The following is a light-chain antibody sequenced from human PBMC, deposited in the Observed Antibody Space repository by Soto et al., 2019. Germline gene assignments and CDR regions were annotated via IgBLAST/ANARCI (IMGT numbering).Light chain of an antibody. CDR2: GAS. CDR1: QSVRSSY. J-gene: IGKJ4*01. CDR3: KHYDSSPLT. V-gene: IGKV3-20*01. Sequence: EILLTQSPGTLSLSPGERATLSCRASQSVRSSYLAWYQQKPGQAPRLLIHGASTRATGIPDRFSGSGSGTDFTLTISRLEPEDFAVYYCKHYDSSPLTLGGGTKVDIK.